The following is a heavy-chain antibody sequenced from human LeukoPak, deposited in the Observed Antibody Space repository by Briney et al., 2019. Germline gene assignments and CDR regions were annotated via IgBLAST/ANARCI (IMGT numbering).Heavy chain of an antibody. V-gene: IGHV3-23*01. CDR2: ISGSGDST. Sequence: PGGSLRLSCAASGFTFSSCTMIWVRQAPGKGLEWVSAISGSGDSTYYADSVKGRFTISRDNSKNTLYLQMNSLRAEDTAVYYCTKKTSCCGGDCFPYYFDYWGQGTLVTVSS. CDR1: GFTFSSCT. J-gene: IGHJ4*02. D-gene: IGHD2-21*02. CDR3: TKKTSCCGGDCFPYYFDY.